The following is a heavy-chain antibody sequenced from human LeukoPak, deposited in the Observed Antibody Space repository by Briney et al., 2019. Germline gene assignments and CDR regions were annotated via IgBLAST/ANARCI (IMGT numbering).Heavy chain of an antibody. D-gene: IGHD5-18*01. Sequence: GASVKVSCKAAGYTFSSYDINWVRQAPGQGLEYRGWMNPSSGNTGYTQKFQGRITMTRDTSIGTAYMELSSLKSEDTALYYCTRMRGYTYGYWYLDLWGRGTLVTVSS. J-gene: IGHJ2*01. CDR1: GYTFSSYD. CDR2: MNPSSGNT. V-gene: IGHV1-8*01. CDR3: TRMRGYTYGYWYLDL.